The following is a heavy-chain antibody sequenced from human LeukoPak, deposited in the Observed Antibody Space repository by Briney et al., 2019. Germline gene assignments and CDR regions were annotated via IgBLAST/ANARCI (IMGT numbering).Heavy chain of an antibody. J-gene: IGHJ4*02. CDR1: GFTFGDYA. Sequence: GGSLRLSCTASGFTFGDYAMSWFRQAPGKGREWVGFIRSKAYGGTTEYAASVKGRFTISRDESKSIAYLQMNSLKTEDTAVYYCTRDFPSTVTYYFDYWGQGTLVTVSS. CDR2: IRSKAYGGTT. V-gene: IGHV3-49*03. CDR3: TRDFPSTVTYYFDY. D-gene: IGHD4-17*01.